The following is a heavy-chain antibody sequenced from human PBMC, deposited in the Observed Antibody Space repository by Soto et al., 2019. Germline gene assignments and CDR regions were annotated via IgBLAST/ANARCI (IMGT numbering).Heavy chain of an antibody. V-gene: IGHV3-30-3*01. D-gene: IGHD3-22*01. CDR3: ARPPSIVVVTRTYFQH. Sequence: PGGSLRLSCAASGFTFSSYAMHWVRQAPGKGLEWVAVISYDGSNKYYADSVKGRFTISRDNSKNTLYLQMNSLRAEDTAVYYCARPPSIVVVTRTYFQHWGQGTLVTVS. J-gene: IGHJ1*01. CDR1: GFTFSSYA. CDR2: ISYDGSNK.